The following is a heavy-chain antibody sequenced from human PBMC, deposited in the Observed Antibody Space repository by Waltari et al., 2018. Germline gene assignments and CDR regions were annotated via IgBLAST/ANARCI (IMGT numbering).Heavy chain of an antibody. V-gene: IGHV4-34*01. D-gene: IGHD6-19*01. J-gene: IGHJ4*02. CDR3: AREEDIAVAGIDY. CDR1: GFTVSSNY. Sequence: VQLVESGGGLVQPGGSLRLSCAASGFTVSSNYMSWHRQPPGKGLEWIGEINHSGSTNYNPSLKSRVTISVDTSKNQFSLKLSSVTAADTAVYYCAREEDIAVAGIDYWGQGTLVTVSS. CDR2: INHSGST.